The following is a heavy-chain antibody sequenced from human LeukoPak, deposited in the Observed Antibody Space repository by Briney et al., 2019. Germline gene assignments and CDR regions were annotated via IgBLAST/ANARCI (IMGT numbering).Heavy chain of an antibody. CDR3: ARETSLTTISTQKDYYYYYMDV. J-gene: IGHJ6*03. CDR1: GGSISSYY. Sequence: SETLSLTCTVSGGSISSYYWSWVRQPAGKGLEWIGRIYTSGSTNYNPSLKSRVTMSIDTSKKQFSLKLSFVTAADTAVYYCARETSLTTISTQKDYYYYYMDVWGKGTTVTVSS. D-gene: IGHD4-11*01. V-gene: IGHV4-4*07. CDR2: IYTSGST.